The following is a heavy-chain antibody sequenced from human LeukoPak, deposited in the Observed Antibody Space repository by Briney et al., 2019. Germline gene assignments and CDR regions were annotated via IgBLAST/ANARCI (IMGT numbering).Heavy chain of an antibody. J-gene: IGHJ4*02. Sequence: SETLSLTCTVSGGSISSGSYYWSWIRQPPGKGLEWIGEINHSGSTNNNPSLKSRVTISVDTSKNQFSLKLSSVTAADTAVYYCARGNYYPFDYWGQGTLVTVSS. CDR3: ARGNYYPFDY. V-gene: IGHV4-39*07. CDR2: INHSGST. D-gene: IGHD3-22*01. CDR1: GGSISSGSYY.